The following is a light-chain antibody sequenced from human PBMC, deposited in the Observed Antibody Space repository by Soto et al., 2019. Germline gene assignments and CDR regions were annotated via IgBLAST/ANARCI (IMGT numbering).Light chain of an antibody. V-gene: IGKV1-5*03. CDR3: QQYIDLIT. CDR2: KAS. Sequence: DIKMTQSPSTLSASVGDRVTITFRSSQSMSSGLAWYQQKPGKAPKLLIYKASSLESGVPSRFSGSRSGTDFTFTISSLQPEDIATDYCQQYIDLITVGQGTRLEV. CDR1: QSMSSG. J-gene: IGKJ5*01.